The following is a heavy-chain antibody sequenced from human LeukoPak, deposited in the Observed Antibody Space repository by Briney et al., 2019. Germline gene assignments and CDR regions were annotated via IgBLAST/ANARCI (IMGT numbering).Heavy chain of an antibody. CDR2: IYTSGST. CDR3: ARGAIAAAYTPGDWFDP. J-gene: IGHJ5*02. D-gene: IGHD6-13*01. CDR1: GGSISSGSYY. Sequence: SETLSLSCTVSGGSISSGSYYWSWIRQPAGKGLEWIGRIYTSGSTNYNPSLKSRVTISVDTSKNQFSLKLSSVTAADTAVYYCARGAIAAAYTPGDWFDPWGQGTLVTVSS. V-gene: IGHV4-61*02.